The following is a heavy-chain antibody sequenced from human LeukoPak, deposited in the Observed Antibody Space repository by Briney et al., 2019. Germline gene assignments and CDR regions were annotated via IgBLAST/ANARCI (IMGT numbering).Heavy chain of an antibody. J-gene: IGHJ3*02. V-gene: IGHV3-53*01. CDR1: GFTVSSNY. CDR3: ARDFTLLLWFGESQAFDI. CDR2: IYSGGST. D-gene: IGHD3-10*01. Sequence: GGSLRLSFAASGFTVSSNYMSWVRQAPGKGLEWVSVIYSGGSTYYADSVKGRFTISRDNAKNTLYLQMNSLRAEDTSVYYCARDFTLLLWFGESQAFDIWGQGTMVTVSS.